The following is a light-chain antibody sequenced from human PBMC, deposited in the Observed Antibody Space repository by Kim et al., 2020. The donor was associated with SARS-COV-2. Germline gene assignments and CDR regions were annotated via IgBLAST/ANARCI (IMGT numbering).Light chain of an antibody. CDR3: QAWDISTGGV. CDR1: KLGDKY. V-gene: IGLV3-1*01. J-gene: IGLJ3*02. Sequence: SYELTQPPSVSVSPGQTARITCSGDKLGDKYACWYQQKPGQSPVLVIYQDTKRPSGIPERFSGSNSGNTATLTISGTQAMDEADYYCQAWDISTGGVFGGGTQLT. CDR2: QDT.